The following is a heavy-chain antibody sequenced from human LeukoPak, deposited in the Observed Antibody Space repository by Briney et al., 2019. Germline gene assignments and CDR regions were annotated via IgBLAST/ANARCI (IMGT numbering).Heavy chain of an antibody. V-gene: IGHV3-74*01. CDR1: GFTFSSYW. CDR2: SISDGSRT. J-gene: IGHJ6*02. Sequence: PGGSLRLSCAASGFTFSSYWMHWVRQAPGKGLVWVSRSISDGSRTNYADSVKGRFTISRDNAKNTLYLQMNSLRAEDTAVYYCARDSRQGWYVSMDVWGQGTTVTVSS. D-gene: IGHD2-15*01. CDR3: ARDSRQGWYVSMDV.